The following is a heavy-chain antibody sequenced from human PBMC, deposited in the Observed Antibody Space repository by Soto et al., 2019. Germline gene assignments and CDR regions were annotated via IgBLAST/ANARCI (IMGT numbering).Heavy chain of an antibody. V-gene: IGHV4-4*07. CDR3: ARDDQGSAGMDV. CDR1: GGSMSSNY. J-gene: IGHJ6*02. CDR2: IYTSGTT. Sequence: SETLSLTCTVSGGSMSSNYWSWIRQSAGKGLEWIGRIYTSGTTNYNPSIKSRVTMSVDTSKNRFSLKLTSVTAADTAVYFCARDDQGSAGMDVWGQGTTVTVSS.